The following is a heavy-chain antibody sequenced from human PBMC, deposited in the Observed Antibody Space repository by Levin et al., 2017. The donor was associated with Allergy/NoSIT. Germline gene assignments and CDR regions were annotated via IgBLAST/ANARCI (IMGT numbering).Heavy chain of an antibody. CDR3: ARSSRGRSYFYFEY. J-gene: IGHJ4*02. CDR1: GDAFSSYG. CDR2: IVPIFGPP. V-gene: IGHV1-69*06. D-gene: IGHD1-26*01. Sequence: SVKVSCKISGDAFSSYGIGWVRQAPGQGLEWVGGIVPIFGPPNYAKKFQGRVTISADKSTTTAYMELNSLTSEDTAVYYCARSSRGRSYFYFEYWGQGTLVTVSS.